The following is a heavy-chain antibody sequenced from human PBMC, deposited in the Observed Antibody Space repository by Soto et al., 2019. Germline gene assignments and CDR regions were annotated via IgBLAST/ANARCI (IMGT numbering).Heavy chain of an antibody. CDR2: IYWDDDK. CDR3: AHRREDRGGLGNFDY. J-gene: IGHJ4*02. D-gene: IGHD2-15*01. V-gene: IGHV2-5*02. CDR1: GFSLSTSGVG. Sequence: QITLKESGPTLVKPTQTLTLTCTFSGFSLSTSGVGVGWIRQPPGKALDWLALIYWDDDKRYSPSLRSRLTITKDTSKNQVVLTRTNMDPVDTATYYCAHRREDRGGLGNFDYWGQGTLVTVSS.